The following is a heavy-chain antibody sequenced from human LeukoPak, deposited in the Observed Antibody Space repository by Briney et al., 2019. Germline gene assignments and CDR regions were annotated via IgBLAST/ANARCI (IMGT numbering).Heavy chain of an antibody. CDR2: IYHSGST. CDR3: ARDRNGWYSDY. J-gene: IGHJ4*02. D-gene: IGHD6-19*01. CDR1: GGSVSSGSYY. V-gene: IGHV4-61*01. Sequence: PPETLSLTCTVSGGSVSSGSYYWSWIRQPPGKGLEWIGYIYHSGSTNYNPSLKSRVTISVDTSKNQFSLKLISVTAADTAVYYCARDRNGWYSDYWGQGTLVTVSS.